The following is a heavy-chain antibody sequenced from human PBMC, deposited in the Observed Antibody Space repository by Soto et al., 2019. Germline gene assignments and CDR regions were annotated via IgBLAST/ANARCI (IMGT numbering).Heavy chain of an antibody. V-gene: IGHV4-59*08. D-gene: IGHD4-4*01. Sequence: SETLSLTCTVSGVSISSYYWIWIRQPPGKGLEWIGYIYYSGSTNYNPSLKSRVTISVDTSKNQFSLKLSSVTAADTAVYYCARVPPTLGYYYYYMDVWGKGTTVTVSS. CDR1: GVSISSYY. J-gene: IGHJ6*03. CDR3: ARVPPTLGYYYYYMDV. CDR2: IYYSGST.